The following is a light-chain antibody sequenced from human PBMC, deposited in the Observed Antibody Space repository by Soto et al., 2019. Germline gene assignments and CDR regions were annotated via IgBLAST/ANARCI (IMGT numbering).Light chain of an antibody. CDR3: QQRNNWPPDIT. Sequence: EIVLTQSPVTLSLSPGDRATLSCRASQTVSTYLACYQQKPGQAPRLLIDDASNRATGIPARFSGSGSGTDFTITISSLEPEDFAVYYCQQRNNWPPDITFGQGTRLDIK. J-gene: IGKJ5*01. CDR1: QTVSTY. CDR2: DAS. V-gene: IGKV3-11*01.